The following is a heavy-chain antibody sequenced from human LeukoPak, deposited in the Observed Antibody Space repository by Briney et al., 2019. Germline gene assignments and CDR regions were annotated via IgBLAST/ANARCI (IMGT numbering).Heavy chain of an antibody. CDR2: ISGSGGII. D-gene: IGHD4-17*01. V-gene: IGHV3-23*01. CDR3: AKDLPDYGDYIEGY. Sequence: PGGSLRLSCAASGFPFSSFGMSWVRQAPGKGLEWVSTISGSGGIIDYADSVKGRFTFSRDNSRNMVYPQMNSLRAEDTAVYYCAKDLPDYGDYIEGYWGQGTLVTVSS. J-gene: IGHJ4*02. CDR1: GFPFSSFG.